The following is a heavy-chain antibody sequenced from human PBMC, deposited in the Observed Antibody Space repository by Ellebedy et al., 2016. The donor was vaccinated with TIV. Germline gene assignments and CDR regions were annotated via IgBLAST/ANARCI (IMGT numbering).Heavy chain of an antibody. CDR2: IYYSGST. J-gene: IGHJ4*02. Sequence: LRLSCTVSGGSISSGGYYWSWIRQHPGKGLEWIGYIYYSGSTYYNPSLKSRVTISVDTSKNQFSLKLSSVTAADTAVYYCARDSPYDSSGYRYYFYYWGQGTLVTVSS. D-gene: IGHD3-22*01. CDR1: GGSISSGGYY. V-gene: IGHV4-31*03. CDR3: ARDSPYDSSGYRYYFYY.